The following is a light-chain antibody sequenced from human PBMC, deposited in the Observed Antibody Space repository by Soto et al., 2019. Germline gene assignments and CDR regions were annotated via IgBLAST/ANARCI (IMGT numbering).Light chain of an antibody. Sequence: QPVLTQSSSASASLGSSVKLTCTLSSGHSSYIIAWHQQQPGKAPRYLMKLESSGSYNKGSGVPDRFSGSSAGADRYLTISNHQFEDEADYYCETWDSNTRVFGGGTKLTVL. CDR1: SGHSSYI. CDR2: LESSGSY. J-gene: IGLJ3*02. V-gene: IGLV4-60*02. CDR3: ETWDSNTRV.